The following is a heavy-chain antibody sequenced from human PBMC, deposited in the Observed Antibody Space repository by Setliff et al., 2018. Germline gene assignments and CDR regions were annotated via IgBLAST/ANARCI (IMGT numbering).Heavy chain of an antibody. V-gene: IGHV4-38-2*01. J-gene: IGHJ3*02. D-gene: IGHD2-2*01. Sequence: PSETLSLTCAVSYYSISSGYYWGWIRQPPGKGLEWIGSMYHSGSTYYSPSLESRVTISVDMSKNHLSLKLSSVTAADTAVYYCARHIWGAKMQLPHDVFDIWGQGTPVTVSS. CDR3: ARHIWGAKMQLPHDVFDI. CDR2: MYHSGST. CDR1: YYSISSGYY.